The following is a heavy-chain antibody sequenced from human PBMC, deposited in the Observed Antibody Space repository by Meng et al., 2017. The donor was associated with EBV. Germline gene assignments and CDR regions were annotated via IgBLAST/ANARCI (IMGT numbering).Heavy chain of an antibody. J-gene: IGHJ4*02. V-gene: IGHV1-69*17. Sequence: QAQRVHEVAEASKRGSSVKDSCKVAGDNFNNLGISWVRQAPGQGREWMGDITPVFGIANYAESFQGRVTISSDTSTRTAYTDLSSLRSDYTAAYYGVRDLWLRIGECVCGQGTLVTVSS. CDR3: VRDLWLRIGECV. CDR2: ITPVFGIA. CDR1: GDNFNNLG. D-gene: IGHD5-12*01.